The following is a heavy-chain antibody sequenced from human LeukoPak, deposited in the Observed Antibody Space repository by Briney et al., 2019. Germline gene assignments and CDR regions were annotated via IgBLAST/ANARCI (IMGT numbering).Heavy chain of an antibody. J-gene: IGHJ4*02. D-gene: IGHD5-18*01. V-gene: IGHV3-74*01. CDR1: GFTFSSYS. CDR3: ATLNSFGNGY. Sequence: GGSLRLSCAASGFTFSSYSMNWVRQPPGKGLVWVSRIDTDGSTTTYADSVKGRFTISRDNAKNTVYLQINSLRAEDTAVYYCATLNSFGNGYWGQGVLVTVSS. CDR2: IDTDGSTT.